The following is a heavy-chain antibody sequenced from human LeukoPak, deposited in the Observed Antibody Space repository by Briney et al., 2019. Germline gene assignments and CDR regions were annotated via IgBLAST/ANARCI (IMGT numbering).Heavy chain of an antibody. V-gene: IGHV4-59*01. D-gene: IGHD5-18*01. CDR3: ARVPPLVDTDY. Sequence: SETLSLTCTVSGGSISSYYWSWLRQPPGKGLEWIGYIYYSGSTNYNPSLKSRVTISVDTSKNQFSLKLSSVTAADTAVYYCARVPPLVDTDYWGQGTLVTVSS. J-gene: IGHJ4*02. CDR2: IYYSGST. CDR1: GGSISSYY.